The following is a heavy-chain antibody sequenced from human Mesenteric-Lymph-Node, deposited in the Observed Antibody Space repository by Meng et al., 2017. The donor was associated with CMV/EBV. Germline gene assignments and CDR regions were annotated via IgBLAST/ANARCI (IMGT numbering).Heavy chain of an antibody. Sequence: LTCNVSGGSVNSGNYYWTWIRQPPGKGLEWIGYIYRDRSTNYNPSLKSRVSISVDTPNNQFSLKLTSVTAADTAIYYCARDSGSQISWGQGTLVTVSS. CDR1: GGSVNSGNYY. CDR2: IYRDRST. D-gene: IGHD3-10*01. J-gene: IGHJ5*02. V-gene: IGHV4-61*01. CDR3: ARDSGSQIS.